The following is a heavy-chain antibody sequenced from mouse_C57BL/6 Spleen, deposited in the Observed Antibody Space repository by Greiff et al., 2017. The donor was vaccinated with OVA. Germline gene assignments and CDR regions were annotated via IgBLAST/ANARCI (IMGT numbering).Heavy chain of an antibody. CDR2: ISSGSSTI. CDR1: GFTFSDYG. Sequence: EVNVVESGGGLVKPGGSLKLSCAASGFTFSDYGMHWVRQAPETGLEWVAYISSGSSTIYSADTVKGRFTISRDNAKNTLFLQMTSLRSEDTAMYYCARPDYYGVAWFAYWGQGTLVTVSA. CDR3: ARPDYYGVAWFAY. J-gene: IGHJ3*01. D-gene: IGHD1-1*01. V-gene: IGHV5-17*01.